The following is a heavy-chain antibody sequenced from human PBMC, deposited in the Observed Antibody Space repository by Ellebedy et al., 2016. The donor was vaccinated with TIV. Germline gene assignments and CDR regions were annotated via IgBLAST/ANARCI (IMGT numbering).Heavy chain of an antibody. CDR2: VDPNSGIT. D-gene: IGHD6-19*01. V-gene: IGHV1-8*01. J-gene: IGHJ6*02. CDR3: ARVQRGSGVGSGHYYYGMDV. CDR1: GYTFTDYD. Sequence: ASVKVSCKASGYTFTDYDINWVRQATGQGLEWMGWVDPNSGITVNEQKFQGRVTMTWNTSKGTVDMELSSLTSADTAVYFCARVQRGSGVGSGHYYYGMDVWGQGATVTVSS.